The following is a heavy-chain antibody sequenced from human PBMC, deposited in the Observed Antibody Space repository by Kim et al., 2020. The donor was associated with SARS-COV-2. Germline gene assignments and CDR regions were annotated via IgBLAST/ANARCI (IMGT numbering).Heavy chain of an antibody. V-gene: IGHV3-30*18. J-gene: IGHJ6*02. Sequence: GGSLRLSCAASGLTISDFGMHWVRQAPGKGLEWVAVLSYDGSKKYYGDPVKGLFTISRDTSKNTLYVQMNSLRVEDTAVSFCAKDWGYYGDDGMDVWGQGTTVTGSS. D-gene: IGHD4-17*01. CDR1: GLTISDFG. CDR3: AKDWGYYGDDGMDV. CDR2: LSYDGSKK.